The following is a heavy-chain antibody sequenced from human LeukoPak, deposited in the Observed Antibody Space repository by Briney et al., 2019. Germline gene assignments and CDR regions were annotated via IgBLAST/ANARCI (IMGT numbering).Heavy chain of an antibody. D-gene: IGHD4-17*01. CDR1: GLTFSNYA. CDR2: IIVSGSRT. CDR3: SKDPNGDYIGAFDM. J-gene: IGHJ3*02. Sequence: GGSLRLSCAASGLTFSNYAMTWVRQAPGKGLEWVSSIIVSGSRTYYADSVKGRFTTSRDNSKNTLYLQMNSLRAEDTALYYCSKDPNGDYIGAFDMWGPGTLVTVSS. V-gene: IGHV3-23*01.